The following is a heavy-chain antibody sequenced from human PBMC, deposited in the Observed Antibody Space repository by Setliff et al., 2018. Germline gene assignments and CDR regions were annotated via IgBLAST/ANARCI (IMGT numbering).Heavy chain of an antibody. CDR2: VFPSDSDT. J-gene: IGHJ3*02. CDR3: ARLGWSDAFDI. V-gene: IGHV5-51*01. CDR1: GYTFTSNW. D-gene: IGHD6-19*01. Sequence: GESLKISCKASGYTFTSNWIAWVRQMPGKGLEWMGLVFPSDSDTRYSPSFRGQVTISADKSISTAYLQWSSLKASGTAMYYCARLGWSDAFDIWGQGTMVTVSS.